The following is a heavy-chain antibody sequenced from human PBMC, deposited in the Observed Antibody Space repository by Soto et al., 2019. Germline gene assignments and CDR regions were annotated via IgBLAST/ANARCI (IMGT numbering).Heavy chain of an antibody. CDR2: IYYRGNT. D-gene: IGHD3-9*01. CDR1: GDSINSDNYY. Sequence: QLQLQESGPGLVKPSETLSLTCSVSGDSINSDNYYWGWIRQPPGKGLEWIGSIYYRGNTYYNPSLNTRVPIALDKSKSQFSLKLNSVTAAYSAVYFCARLEGLATISYYFDYWVQGTLVTVYS. CDR3: ARLEGLATISYYFDY. J-gene: IGHJ4*02. V-gene: IGHV4-39*01.